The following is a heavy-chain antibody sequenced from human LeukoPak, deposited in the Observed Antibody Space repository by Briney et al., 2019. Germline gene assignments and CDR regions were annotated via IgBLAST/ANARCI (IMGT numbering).Heavy chain of an antibody. CDR1: GFTFTNVW. V-gene: IGHV3-15*01. J-gene: IGHJ3*02. CDR2: IKRESEGGTT. Sequence: KSGGSLRLSCAVSGFTFTNVWMSWVRQAPGKGLEWVGRIKRESEGGTTDYAAPVKGRFTISRDNSKNTVHLQMNSLRVEDTAVYYCAGSKTAPGDAFDIWGQGTMVTVSS. CDR3: AGSKTAPGDAFDI.